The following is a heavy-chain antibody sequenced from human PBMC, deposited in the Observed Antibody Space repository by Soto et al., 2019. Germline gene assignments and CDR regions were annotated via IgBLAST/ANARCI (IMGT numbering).Heavy chain of an antibody. J-gene: IGHJ6*02. V-gene: IGHV1-2*04. CDR2: INPNSGGT. Sequence: ASVKVSCKAAGYTFTGYYMHWVRQAPGQGLEWMGWINPNSGGTNYAQKFQGWVTMTRDTSISTAYMELSRLRSDDTAVYYCARGGGTGTTKDYYYYGMDVWGQGTTVTVSS. CDR3: ARGGGTGTTKDYYYYGMDV. D-gene: IGHD1-7*01. CDR1: GYTFTGYY.